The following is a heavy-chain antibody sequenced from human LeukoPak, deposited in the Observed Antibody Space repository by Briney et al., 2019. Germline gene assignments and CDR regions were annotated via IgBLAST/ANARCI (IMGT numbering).Heavy chain of an antibody. V-gene: IGHV3-48*04. CDR3: ASRHCSGENCYAGPLDF. CDR1: GFTFSSYS. Sequence: GGSLRLSCAASGFTFSSYSMNWVRQAPGKGLEWISYISSSSSTIFYADSVKGRFTISRDNAKNSLYLQMNSLRGEDTAVYYCASRHCSGENCYAGPLDFWGQGIQVTVSS. D-gene: IGHD2-8*02. CDR2: ISSSSSTI. J-gene: IGHJ4*02.